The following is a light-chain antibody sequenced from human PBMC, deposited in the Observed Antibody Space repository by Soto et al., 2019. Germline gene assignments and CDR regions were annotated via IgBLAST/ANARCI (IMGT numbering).Light chain of an antibody. CDR3: CSYAGSYAWV. V-gene: IGLV2-11*01. CDR1: SSDVGGYNY. Sequence: QSALTQPRSVSGSPGQTVTISCTGTSSDVGGYNYVSWYQQHPGKAPKLMIYDVSTRPSGVPDRFSGSKSANTASLTISGLQAEDEADYYCCSYAGSYAWVFGGGTKVTVL. CDR2: DVS. J-gene: IGLJ3*02.